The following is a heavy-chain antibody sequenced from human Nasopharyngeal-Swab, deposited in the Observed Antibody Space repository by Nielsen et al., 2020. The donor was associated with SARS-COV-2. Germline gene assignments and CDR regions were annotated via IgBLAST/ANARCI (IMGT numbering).Heavy chain of an antibody. Sequence: SETLSLTCTVSGGSISSGDYYWSWIRQPPGKGLEWIGYIYYSGSTYYNPPLKSRVTISVDTSKNQFSLKLSSVTAADTAVYYCARGWGYYGSGSYDAFDIWGQGTMVTVSS. CDR2: IYYSGST. D-gene: IGHD3-10*01. V-gene: IGHV4-30-4*08. CDR3: ARGWGYYGSGSYDAFDI. J-gene: IGHJ3*02. CDR1: GGSISSGDYY.